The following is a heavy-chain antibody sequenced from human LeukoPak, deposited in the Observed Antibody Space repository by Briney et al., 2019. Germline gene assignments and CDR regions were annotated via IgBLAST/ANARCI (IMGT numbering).Heavy chain of an antibody. D-gene: IGHD4-23*01. CDR3: ARVGLVSPYYYYMDV. CDR1: GGSISSGSYY. V-gene: IGHV4-61*02. CDR2: IYTSGST. Sequence: PSETLSLTCTVSGGSISSGSYYWSWIRQPAGKGLEWIGRIYTSGSTNYNPSLKSRVTISVDTSKNQFSLKLSSVTAADTAVYYCARVGLVSPYYYYMDVWGKGTTVTISS. J-gene: IGHJ6*03.